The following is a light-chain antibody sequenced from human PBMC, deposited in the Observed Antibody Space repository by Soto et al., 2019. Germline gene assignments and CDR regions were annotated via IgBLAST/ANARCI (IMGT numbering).Light chain of an antibody. CDR3: QQYGSSPLT. J-gene: IGKJ4*01. CDR2: GAS. V-gene: IGKV3-20*01. CDR1: QSVSISY. Sequence: EIVLTQSPGTLSLSPGERATLSCRASQSVSISYLAWYQQKPGQAPRLLIYGASSRATGIPDRFSGSGSGTDFSLTISRLEPEDFAVYNCQQYGSSPLTFGGGTKVEIK.